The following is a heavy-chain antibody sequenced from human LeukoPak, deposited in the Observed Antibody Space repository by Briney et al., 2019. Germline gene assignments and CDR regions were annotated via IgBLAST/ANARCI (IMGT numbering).Heavy chain of an antibody. CDR3: ARRGLTYCSGGSCLLDY. CDR1: GGSISSSSYY. V-gene: IGHV4-39*01. D-gene: IGHD2-15*01. J-gene: IGHJ4*02. Sequence: SETLSLACPVSGGSISSSSYYWGWIRQPPGKGLEWIGSIYYSGSTYYNPSLKSRVTISVDTSKNQFSLKLSSVTAADTAVYYCARRGLTYCSGGSCLLDYWGQGTLVTVSS. CDR2: IYYSGST.